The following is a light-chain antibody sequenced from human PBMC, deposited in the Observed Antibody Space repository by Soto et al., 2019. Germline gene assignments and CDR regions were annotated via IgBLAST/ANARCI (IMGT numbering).Light chain of an antibody. CDR1: QGIDTS. CDR3: QQLHGYPIT. CDR2: AAS. Sequence: VXITCRASQGIDTSLAWYQQKPGKAPKLLIYAASSFQSGVPSRFSGSGSGTHFTLTISSLQPEDFATFYCQQLHGYPITFGQGTRLEIK. V-gene: IGKV1-9*01. J-gene: IGKJ5*01.